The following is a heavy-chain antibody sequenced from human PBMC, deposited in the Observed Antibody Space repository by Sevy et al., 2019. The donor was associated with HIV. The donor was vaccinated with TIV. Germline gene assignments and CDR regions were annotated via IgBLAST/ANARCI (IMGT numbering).Heavy chain of an antibody. CDR3: ARQPGEIWGSYCFDY. Sequence: SETLSLTCTVSGGSISSSSYYWGWIRQPPGKGLEWIGSIYYSGSTYYNPSLKSRVTISVDTSKNQFSLKLSSVTAADTAVYYSARQPGEIWGSYCFDYWGQGTLVTISS. V-gene: IGHV4-39*01. CDR2: IYYSGST. J-gene: IGHJ4*02. CDR1: GGSISSSSYY. D-gene: IGHD7-27*01.